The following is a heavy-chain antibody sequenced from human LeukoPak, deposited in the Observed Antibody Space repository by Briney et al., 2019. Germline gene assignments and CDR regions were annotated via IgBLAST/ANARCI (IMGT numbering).Heavy chain of an antibody. CDR1: GYTLTELS. V-gene: IGHV1-24*01. CDR3: ARDILGYGSGSQLSDY. CDR2: FDPEDGET. D-gene: IGHD3-10*01. Sequence: ASVKVSCKVSGYTLTELSMHWVRQAPGKGLEWMGGFDPEDGETIYAQKLQGRVTMTTDTSTSTAYMELRSLRSDDTAVYYCARDILGYGSGSQLSDYWGQGTLVTVSS. J-gene: IGHJ4*02.